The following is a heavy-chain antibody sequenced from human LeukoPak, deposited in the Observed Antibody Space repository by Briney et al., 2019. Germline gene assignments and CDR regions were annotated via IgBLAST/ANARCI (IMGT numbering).Heavy chain of an antibody. CDR3: ARRVCSGGSCYHNWFDP. D-gene: IGHD2-15*01. V-gene: IGHV4-39*01. CDR1: GGSISSSSYY. CDR2: IYYSGST. Sequence: SETLSLTCTVSGGSISSSSYYWGWIRQPPGKGLEWIGSIYYSGSTYYNPSLKSRFTISVDTSKNQFSLKLSSVTAADTAVYHCARRVCSGGSCYHNWFDPWGQGTLVTVSS. J-gene: IGHJ5*02.